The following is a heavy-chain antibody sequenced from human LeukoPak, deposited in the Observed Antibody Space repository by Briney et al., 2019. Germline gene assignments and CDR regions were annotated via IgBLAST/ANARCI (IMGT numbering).Heavy chain of an antibody. V-gene: IGHV3-23*01. CDR1: GFTFSSYA. CDR3: AKRYWNDRYYFDY. Sequence: PGGSLRLSCAASGFTFSSYAMHWVRQAPGKGLEWVSGISGSGGSTYYADSVKGRFTISRDNSKNTLYLQMNSLRAEDTAVYYCAKRYWNDRYYFDYWGQGALVTVSS. J-gene: IGHJ4*02. CDR2: ISGSGGST. D-gene: IGHD1-1*01.